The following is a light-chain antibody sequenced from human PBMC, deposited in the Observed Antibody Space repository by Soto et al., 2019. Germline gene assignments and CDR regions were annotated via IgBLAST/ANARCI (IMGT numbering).Light chain of an antibody. Sequence: QSALTQPASVSGSPGQSITISCTGTSSDVGGYKYVSWYQHHPGKAPKLILYEVSNRPSGVSNRFSGSKSGNTASLTISGLQAEDEADYYCSSYTSSSTKVFGGGTQLTVL. V-gene: IGLV2-14*01. J-gene: IGLJ3*02. CDR3: SSYTSSSTKV. CDR1: SSDVGGYKY. CDR2: EVS.